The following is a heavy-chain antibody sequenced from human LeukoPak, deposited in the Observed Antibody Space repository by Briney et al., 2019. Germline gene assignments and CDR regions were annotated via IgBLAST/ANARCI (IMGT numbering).Heavy chain of an antibody. Sequence: SSVKVSCKASGGTFSSYGISWVRQAPGQGLEWMGGIIPIFGTANYAQKFQGRVTITADESTSTAYMELSSLRSEDTAVYYCARKSMVRGNVFDPWGQGTLVTVSS. CDR3: ARKSMVRGNVFDP. D-gene: IGHD3-10*01. V-gene: IGHV1-69*01. CDR2: IIPIFGTA. J-gene: IGHJ5*02. CDR1: GGTFSSYG.